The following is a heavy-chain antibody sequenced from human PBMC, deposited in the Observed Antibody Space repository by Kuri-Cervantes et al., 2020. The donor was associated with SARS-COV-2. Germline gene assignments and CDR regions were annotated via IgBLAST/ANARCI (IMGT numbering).Heavy chain of an antibody. V-gene: IGHV4-59*01. CDR1: SGSISSYY. Sequence: ESLKISCSVSSGSISSYYWNWIRQPPGKGLEWIGYIYYSGSTNYNPSLKSRVTISVDTSKNQFSLKLSSVTAADTAVYYCARALGTTGDYWGQGTLVTVSS. J-gene: IGHJ4*02. CDR2: IYYSGST. D-gene: IGHD1-1*01. CDR3: ARALGTTGDY.